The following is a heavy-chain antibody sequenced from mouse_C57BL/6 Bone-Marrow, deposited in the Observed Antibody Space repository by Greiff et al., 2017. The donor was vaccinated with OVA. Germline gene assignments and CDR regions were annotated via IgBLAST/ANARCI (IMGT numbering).Heavy chain of an antibody. V-gene: IGHV1-62-2*01. D-gene: IGHD3-2*02. CDR2: FYPGRCSI. J-gene: IGHJ3*01. Sequence: VMLVESGAELVKPGASVKLSCKASGYTFTEYTIHWVKQRSGQGLEWIGWFYPGRCSIKYTEKFKDKATFTADKSSSPVSMELSRLTSEDSAVYCCARQDSSGWLAYWGQGTLVTVSA. CDR3: ARQDSSGWLAY. CDR1: GYTFTEYT.